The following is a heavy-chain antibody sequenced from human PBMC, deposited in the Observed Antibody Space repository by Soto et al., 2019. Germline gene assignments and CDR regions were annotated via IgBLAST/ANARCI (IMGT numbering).Heavy chain of an antibody. J-gene: IGHJ6*02. CDR3: ARDSSSSLGGYYYYGMDV. Sequence: GASVKVSCKASGYTFTGYYMHWVRQAPGQGLEWMGWINPNSGGTNYAQKFQGWVTMTRDTSISTAYMELSRLRSDDTAVYYCARDSSSSLGGYYYYGMDVWGQGTTVTVSS. D-gene: IGHD6-6*01. CDR2: INPNSGGT. V-gene: IGHV1-2*04. CDR1: GYTFTGYY.